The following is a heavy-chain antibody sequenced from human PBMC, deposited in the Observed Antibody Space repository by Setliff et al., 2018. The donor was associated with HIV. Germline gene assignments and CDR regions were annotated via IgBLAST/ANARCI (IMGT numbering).Heavy chain of an antibody. D-gene: IGHD7-27*01. CDR1: GFSLTPRGAS. J-gene: IGHJ4*02. CDR2: IYWNGDE. Sequence: ASGPTLVNPTQILTLTCTFSGFSLTPRGASVGWIRQPPGRALEWLALIYWNGDERYSASLQGRLSIAKDTSRNQVVLTLTDMSPDDTATYFCAHGRTGIAPPDFDYWGPGSLVTVSS. CDR3: AHGRTGIAPPDFDY. V-gene: IGHV2-5*01.